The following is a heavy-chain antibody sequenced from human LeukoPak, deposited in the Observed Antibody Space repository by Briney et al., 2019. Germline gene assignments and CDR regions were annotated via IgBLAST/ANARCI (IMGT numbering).Heavy chain of an antibody. CDR2: IIPIFGTA. D-gene: IGHD6-13*01. CDR1: GGTFSSYA. Sequence: ASVKVSCKASGGTFSSYAISWVRQAPGQGLEWMGGIIPIFGTANYAQKFQGRVTITTDESTSTAYMELSSLGSEDTTVYYCARDSYSSSWYSGGTDGFDIWGQGTMVTVSS. V-gene: IGHV1-69*05. J-gene: IGHJ3*02. CDR3: ARDSYSSSWYSGGTDGFDI.